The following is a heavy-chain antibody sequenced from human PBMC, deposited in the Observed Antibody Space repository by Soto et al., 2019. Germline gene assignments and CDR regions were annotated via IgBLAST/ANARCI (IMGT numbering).Heavy chain of an antibody. D-gene: IGHD2-2*01. V-gene: IGHV3-30*03. CDR1: GFNLSIYG. CDR2: ISYDGSSK. J-gene: IGHJ6*03. Sequence: GGSLRLSCAASGFNLSIYGMHWVRQAPGKGLEWVAVISYDGSSKYYAGSVKGRFTISRDNSKNTLYLQMNSLRAEDTAVYYCATGPLVPAAIYYYYYMDVWGKGTTVTVSS. CDR3: ATGPLVPAAIYYYYYMDV.